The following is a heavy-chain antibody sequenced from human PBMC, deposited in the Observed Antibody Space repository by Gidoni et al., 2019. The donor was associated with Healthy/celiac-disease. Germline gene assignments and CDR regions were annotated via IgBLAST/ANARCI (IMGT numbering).Heavy chain of an antibody. V-gene: IGHV3-66*01. Sequence: EVQLVESGGGLVQPGGSLRLSCAASGFTVSRNYMSWVRQAPGKGLELVSVIYSGGSTYYADSVKGRFTISRDNSKNTLYLQMNSLRAEDTAVYYCARDRTTVTTVDYGMDVWGQGTTVTVSS. J-gene: IGHJ6*02. D-gene: IGHD4-17*01. CDR3: ARDRTTVTTVDYGMDV. CDR2: IYSGGST. CDR1: GFTVSRNY.